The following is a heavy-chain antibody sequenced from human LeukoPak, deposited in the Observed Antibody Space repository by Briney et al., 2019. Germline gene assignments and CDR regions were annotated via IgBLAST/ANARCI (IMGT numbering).Heavy chain of an antibody. CDR3: ARGGLRGYDSSSYPTTFDY. CDR2: INPSGGST. V-gene: IGHV1-46*01. Sequence: ASVKVSCKASGYTFTSYYMHWVRQAPGQGLEWMGIINPSGGSTSYAQKFQGRVTMTRDTSTSTVYMELSSLRSEDTAVYYCARGGLRGYDSSSYPTTFDYWGQGTLVTVSS. J-gene: IGHJ4*02. D-gene: IGHD3-22*01. CDR1: GYTFTSYY.